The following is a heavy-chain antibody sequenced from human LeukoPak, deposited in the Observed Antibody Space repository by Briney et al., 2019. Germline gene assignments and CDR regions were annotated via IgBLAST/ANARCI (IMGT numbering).Heavy chain of an antibody. CDR3: AKSGGAVAGPEDY. D-gene: IGHD6-19*01. CDR1: GFTFSSYW. Sequence: PGGSLRLSCAASGFTFSSYWMSWVRQAPGKGLEWVSGISWNSGFIGYADSVKGRFTISRDNAKDSLYLQMNSLRAEDTALYYCAKSGGAVAGPEDYWGQGTLVTVSS. V-gene: IGHV3-9*01. CDR2: ISWNSGFI. J-gene: IGHJ4*02.